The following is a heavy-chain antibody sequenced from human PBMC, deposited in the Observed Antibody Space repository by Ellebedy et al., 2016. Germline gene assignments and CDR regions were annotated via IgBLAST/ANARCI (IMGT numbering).Heavy chain of an antibody. Sequence: GGSLRLXXAASGFTFKTYAMNWVRQAPGEGLEWVSTLSSSGPKTYYADSVQGRFTISRDNSKSTLYLQMNSLRAEDTAVYYCAKHETDGDYYFDLWGRGTLVTVSS. CDR1: GFTFKTYA. CDR2: LSSSGPKT. J-gene: IGHJ2*01. D-gene: IGHD2-21*01. CDR3: AKHETDGDYYFDL. V-gene: IGHV3-23*01.